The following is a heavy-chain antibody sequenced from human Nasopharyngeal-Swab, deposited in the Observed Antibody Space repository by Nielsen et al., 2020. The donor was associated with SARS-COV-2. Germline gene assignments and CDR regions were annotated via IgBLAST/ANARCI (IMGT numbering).Heavy chain of an antibody. CDR3: AKDIYGGNFGIDY. CDR2: IWYDGSNK. D-gene: IGHD4-23*01. Sequence: WIRQPPGKGLEWVAVIWYDGSNKYYADSVKGRFTISRDNSKNTLYLQMNSLRAEDTAVYYCAKDIYGGNFGIDYWGQGTPVTVSS. J-gene: IGHJ4*02. V-gene: IGHV3-33*06.